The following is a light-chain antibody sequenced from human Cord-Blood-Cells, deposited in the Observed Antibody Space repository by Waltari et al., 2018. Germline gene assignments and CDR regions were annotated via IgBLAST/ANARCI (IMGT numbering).Light chain of an antibody. J-gene: IGLJ3*02. CDR2: YKSDSDK. CDR1: SGINVGTYR. V-gene: IGLV5-45*02. Sequence: QAVLTQPSSLSASPGASASLTCTLRSGINVGTYRIYWYQQKPGSPPQYLLRYKSDSDKQLGSGVPSRFSGSKDASANAGIFLISGLQSEDEADYYCMIWHSSAWVFGGGTKLTVL. CDR3: MIWHSSAWV.